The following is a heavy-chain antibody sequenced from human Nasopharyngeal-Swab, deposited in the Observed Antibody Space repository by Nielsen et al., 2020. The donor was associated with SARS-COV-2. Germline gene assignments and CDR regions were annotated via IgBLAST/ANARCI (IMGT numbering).Heavy chain of an antibody. V-gene: IGHV3-23*01. Sequence: GGSLRLSCAASGFTSSSYAMSWVPPAPGQGLEWVSAISGSGGSTYYADSVKGRFTISRDNSKNTLYLQMNSLRAEDTAVYYCAKWAGGMLLRYFDYWGQGTLVTVSS. D-gene: IGHD2-15*01. CDR3: AKWAGGMLLRYFDY. CDR2: ISGSGGST. CDR1: GFTSSSYA. J-gene: IGHJ4*02.